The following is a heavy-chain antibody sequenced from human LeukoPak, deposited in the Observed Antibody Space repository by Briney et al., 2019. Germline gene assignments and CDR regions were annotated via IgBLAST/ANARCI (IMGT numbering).Heavy chain of an antibody. J-gene: IGHJ4*02. Sequence: SETLSLTCTVSGGSISSGGYYWSWIRQHPGKGLEWIGYIYYSGSTYYNPSLKSRVTISVDTSKNQFSLKLSSVTAADTAVYYCAGAMVRGVTNFDYWGQGTLVTVSS. D-gene: IGHD3-10*01. CDR1: GGSISSGGYY. CDR2: IYYSGST. CDR3: AGAMVRGVTNFDY. V-gene: IGHV4-31*03.